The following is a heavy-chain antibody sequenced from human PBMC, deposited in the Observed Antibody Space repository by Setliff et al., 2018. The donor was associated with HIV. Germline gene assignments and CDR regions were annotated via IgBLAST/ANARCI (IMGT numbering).Heavy chain of an antibody. CDR2: VSSRGDT. V-gene: IGHV4-4*07. CDR1: DSGTYY. CDR3: ARRIWFGTTDY. Sequence: PSETLSLTCTVSDSGTYYWTWIRQPAGKGLEWIGRVSSRGDTNYNPSLKSRVTISVDTSKNQFSLKLSSVTAADTAVYYCARRIWFGTTDYWGQGTLVTVSS. J-gene: IGHJ4*02. D-gene: IGHD3-10*01.